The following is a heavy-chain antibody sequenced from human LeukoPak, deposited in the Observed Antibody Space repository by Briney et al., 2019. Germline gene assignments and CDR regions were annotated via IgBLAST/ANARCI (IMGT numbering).Heavy chain of an antibody. Sequence: PAETLSLTCTVSGGSIDSTAFYWGWIRQPPGKGLEWIENFHSSGSTYYNPALKSRVTISMHTSENQFSLNLTSVTAADTAVYYCVRDLVPAARRDYWGPGALVTVSS. CDR3: VRDLVPAARRDY. V-gene: IGHV4-39*07. D-gene: IGHD2-2*01. J-gene: IGHJ4*02. CDR2: FHSSGST. CDR1: GGSIDSTAFY.